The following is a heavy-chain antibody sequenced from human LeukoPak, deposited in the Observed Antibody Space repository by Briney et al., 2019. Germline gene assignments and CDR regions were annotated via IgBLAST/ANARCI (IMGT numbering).Heavy chain of an antibody. Sequence: SVKVSCKASGGTFSSYAISWVRQAPGQGLEWMGRIIPILGIANYAQKFQGRVTITADKSTSTAYMGLSSLRSEDTAVYYCASDIVVVTAPARTYYFDYWGQGTLVTVSS. CDR2: IIPILGIA. D-gene: IGHD2-21*02. CDR1: GGTFSSYA. V-gene: IGHV1-69*04. CDR3: ASDIVVVTAPARTYYFDY. J-gene: IGHJ4*02.